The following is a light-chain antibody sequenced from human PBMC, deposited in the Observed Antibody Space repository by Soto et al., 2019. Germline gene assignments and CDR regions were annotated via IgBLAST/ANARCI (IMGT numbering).Light chain of an antibody. CDR1: QSVNSN. CDR3: QQYNIWPPIT. Sequence: EVVMTQSPATLSVSPGERATLSCRASQSVNSNFAWYQLTPGQAPRLLIYGASTRAIGIPARFSGSGSGTEFTLTIGSLQSEDFALYYCQQYNIWPPITFGQGTRLEIK. J-gene: IGKJ5*01. CDR2: GAS. V-gene: IGKV3-15*01.